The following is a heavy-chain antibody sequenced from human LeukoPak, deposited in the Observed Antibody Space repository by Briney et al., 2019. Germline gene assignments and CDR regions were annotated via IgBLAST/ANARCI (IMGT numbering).Heavy chain of an antibody. Sequence: PSETLSLTCTVSGGSISSYYWSWIRQPPGKGLEWIGYIYYSGSTNYNPSLKSRVTISVDTSKNQFSLKLSSVTAADTAVYYCASGSSTGTFGYWGQGTLVTVSS. D-gene: IGHD2-2*01. CDR3: ASGSSTGTFGY. J-gene: IGHJ4*02. CDR2: IYYSGST. V-gene: IGHV4-59*01. CDR1: GGSISSYY.